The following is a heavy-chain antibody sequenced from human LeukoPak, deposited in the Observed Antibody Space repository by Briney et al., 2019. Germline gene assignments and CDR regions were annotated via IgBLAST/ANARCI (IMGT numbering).Heavy chain of an antibody. CDR1: GYTFTSYG. D-gene: IGHD3-22*01. Sequence: ASVKVSCKASGYTFTSYGISWVRQAPGQGLEWMGWISAYNGNTNYAQKFQGRVTMTRDTSISTAYMELSRLRSDDTAVYYCAREGDYYYDSSGYLHFGYWGQGTLVTVSS. CDR2: ISAYNGNT. CDR3: AREGDYYYDSSGYLHFGY. V-gene: IGHV1-18*01. J-gene: IGHJ4*02.